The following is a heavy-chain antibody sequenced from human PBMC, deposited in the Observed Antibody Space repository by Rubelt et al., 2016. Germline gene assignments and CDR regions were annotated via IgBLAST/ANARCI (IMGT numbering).Heavy chain of an antibody. CDR3: ARQPLGRMSGIVY. CDR1: GGSFSGYY. CDR2: INHSGST. J-gene: IGHJ4*02. Sequence: QVQLQQWGAGLLKPSETLSLTCAVYGGSFSGYYWSWLRQPPGKGLEWLGEINHSGSTNYTPSLKSRVTIAVDTSKNQFSLKLGSVTAADTAVYDCARQPLGRMSGIVYWGQGTLGTVSS. D-gene: IGHD2-15*01. V-gene: IGHV4-34*01.